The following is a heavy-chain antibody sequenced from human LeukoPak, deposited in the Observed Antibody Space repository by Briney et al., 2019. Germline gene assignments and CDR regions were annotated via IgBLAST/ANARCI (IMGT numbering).Heavy chain of an antibody. CDR3: ARDGPYSSLDY. Sequence: GGSLRLSCAASGFTFSSYWKSWVRQAPGKGLEWVANIKQDGSEKYYVDSVKGRFTISRDNAKNSLYLQMNSLRAEDTAVFYCARDGPYSSLDYWGQGTLVTVSS. CDR2: IKQDGSEK. CDR1: GFTFSSYW. J-gene: IGHJ4*02. D-gene: IGHD6-19*01. V-gene: IGHV3-7*05.